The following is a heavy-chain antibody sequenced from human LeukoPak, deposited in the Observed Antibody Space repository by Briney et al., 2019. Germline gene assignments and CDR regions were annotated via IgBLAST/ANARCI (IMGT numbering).Heavy chain of an antibody. CDR3: ARASGPFDY. V-gene: IGHV3-33*01. J-gene: IGHJ4*02. CDR2: IWFDGNNK. Sequence: GGSLRLSCAASGFTFSTYGMHWVRQAPGKGLEWVAVIWFDGNNKYYSDSVKGRFTTSRDNSKNTLYLQMNSLRAEDTAVYSCARASGPFDYWGQGTLVTVSS. D-gene: IGHD3-10*01. CDR1: GFTFSTYG.